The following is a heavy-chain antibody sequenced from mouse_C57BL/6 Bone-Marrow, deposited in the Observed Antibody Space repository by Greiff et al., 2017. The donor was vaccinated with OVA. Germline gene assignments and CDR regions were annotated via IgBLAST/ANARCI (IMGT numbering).Heavy chain of an antibody. J-gene: IGHJ2*01. Sequence: VQLQQSGAELVRPGASVKLSCTASGFNITDDYMHWVKQRPEQGLEWIGWIDPENGDTEYASKFQGKATMTADTSSNTAYLQLSSLTSEDTAVYYCTTRDYDGYFDYWGQGTTLTVSS. CDR2: IDPENGDT. CDR3: TTRDYDGYFDY. CDR1: GFNITDDY. D-gene: IGHD2-4*01. V-gene: IGHV14-4*01.